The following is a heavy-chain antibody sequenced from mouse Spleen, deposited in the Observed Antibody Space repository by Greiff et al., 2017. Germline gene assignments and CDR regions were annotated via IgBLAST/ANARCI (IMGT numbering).Heavy chain of an antibody. CDR2: ISSGGGNT. D-gene: IGHD1-2*01. CDR1: GFTFSSYA. V-gene: IGHV5-9*04. Sequence: EVKLVESGGGLVKLGGSLKLSCAASGFTFSSYAMSWVRQTPEKRLEWVATISSGGGNTYYPDSVKGRFTISRDNAKNTLYLQMSSLKSEDTAMYYCARHGRYYGPWYFDYWGQGTTLTVSS. J-gene: IGHJ2*01. CDR3: ARHGRYYGPWYFDY.